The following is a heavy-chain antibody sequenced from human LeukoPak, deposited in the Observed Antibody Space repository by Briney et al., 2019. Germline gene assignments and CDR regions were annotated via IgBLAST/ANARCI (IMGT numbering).Heavy chain of an antibody. CDR1: GGSCSSSDYH. J-gene: IGHJ4*02. D-gene: IGHD3-10*01. CDR2: MYYSGST. CDR3: ARSRAEASFDS. Sequence: SETLSLTCTVSGGSCSSSDYHWGWIRQPPGKGLEWIGTMYYSGSTYFNPSLKSRVTISIDTSKNQFSLKLSSVTAADTAIYYCARSRAEASFDSWGQRTLVTVSS. V-gene: IGHV4-39*01.